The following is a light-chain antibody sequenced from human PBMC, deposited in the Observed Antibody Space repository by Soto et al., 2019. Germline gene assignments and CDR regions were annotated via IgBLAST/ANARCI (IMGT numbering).Light chain of an antibody. CDR2: AAS. CDR1: QGVRAY. Sequence: DIQMTQSPSSLSASVGDRVTITCRASQGVRAYLLWYQQRHGTAPKLLLYAASKLLSGVPSRFSGSGSGTNFTLTISSLQPEDVATYYFPQSYKTSHSFCQGTKLE. J-gene: IGKJ2*01. CDR3: PQSYKTSHS. V-gene: IGKV1-39*01.